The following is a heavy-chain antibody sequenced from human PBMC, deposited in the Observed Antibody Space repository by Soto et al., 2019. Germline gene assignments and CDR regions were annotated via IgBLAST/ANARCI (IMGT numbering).Heavy chain of an antibody. Sequence: EASVKVSCKASGYTFTSYGISWVRQAPGQGLEWMGWISAYNGNTNYAQKLQGRVTMTTDTSTSTAYMELRSLRSDDTAVYYCARDQGIYSSSWFYYYGMDVWGQGATVTVSS. V-gene: IGHV1-18*01. D-gene: IGHD6-13*01. CDR2: ISAYNGNT. J-gene: IGHJ6*02. CDR3: ARDQGIYSSSWFYYYGMDV. CDR1: GYTFTSYG.